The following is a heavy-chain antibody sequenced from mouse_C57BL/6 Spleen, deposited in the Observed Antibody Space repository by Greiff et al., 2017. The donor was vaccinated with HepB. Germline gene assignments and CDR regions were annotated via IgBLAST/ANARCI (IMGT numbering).Heavy chain of an antibody. J-gene: IGHJ2*01. CDR1: GYTFTDYY. CDR3: ARDGNYYFDY. Sequence: EVQLQQSGPELVKPGASVKISCKASGYTFTDYYMNWVKQSHGKSLEWIGDINPNNGGTSYNQKFKGKATLTVDKSSSTAYMELRSLTSEDSAVYYCARDGNYYFDYWGQGTTLTVPS. V-gene: IGHV1-26*01. D-gene: IGHD2-1*01. CDR2: INPNNGGT.